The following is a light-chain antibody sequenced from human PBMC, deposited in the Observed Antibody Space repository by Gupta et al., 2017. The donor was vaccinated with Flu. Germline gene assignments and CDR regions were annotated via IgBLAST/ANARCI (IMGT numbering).Light chain of an antibody. CDR1: HSVSSTY. V-gene: IGKV3-20*01. CDR2: GAS. Sequence: ERATLSCRAIHSVSSTYFAWYQQKPGQAPRLLIYGASSRTTGIPDRFSGSGSGTDVTLTISRLEPEDSAVYYCQQYEDSPYAFGQGTKLEIK. CDR3: QQYEDSPYA. J-gene: IGKJ2*01.